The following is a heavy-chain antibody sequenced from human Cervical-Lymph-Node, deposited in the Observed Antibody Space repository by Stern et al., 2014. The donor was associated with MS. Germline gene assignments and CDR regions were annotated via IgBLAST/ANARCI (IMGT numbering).Heavy chain of an antibody. CDR3: ARTRYSSSWYTFDP. V-gene: IGHV5-51*03. Sequence: QLVQSGAEVKKPGESLKISCTGSGDSFTSYYILWVRHVPGKGLEWMGIIQPGDSETRYSPSFQGQVTISADKSINTAYLQWRSLKASDTAMYYCARTRYSSSWYTFDPWGQGTLVTVSS. CDR1: GDSFTSYY. CDR2: IQPGDSET. J-gene: IGHJ5*02. D-gene: IGHD6-13*01.